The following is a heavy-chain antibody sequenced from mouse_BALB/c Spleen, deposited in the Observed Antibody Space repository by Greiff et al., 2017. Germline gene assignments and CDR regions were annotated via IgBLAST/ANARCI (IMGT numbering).Heavy chain of an antibody. CDR3: AREMWYYAMDY. V-gene: IGHV3-2*02. Sequence: EVKLVESGPGLVKPSQSLSLTCTVTGYSITSDYAWNWIRQFPGNKLEWMGYISYSGSTSYNPSLKSRISITRDTSKNQFFLQLNSVTTEDTATYYCAREMWYYAMDYWGQGTSVTVSS. CDR2: ISYSGST. J-gene: IGHJ4*01. CDR1: GYSITSDYA.